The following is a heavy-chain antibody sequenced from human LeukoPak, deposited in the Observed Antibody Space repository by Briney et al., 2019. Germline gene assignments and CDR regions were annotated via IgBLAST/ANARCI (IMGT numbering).Heavy chain of an antibody. CDR2: VSYDGSDK. V-gene: IGHV3-30*03. D-gene: IGHD6-6*01. CDR3: ARDGGSSSYYYYYGMDV. J-gene: IGHJ6*02. Sequence: GRSLRLSCAASGFTFSSYGMHWVRQAPGKGLEWVAVVSYDGSDKYYVVSVKGRFTISRDNSKNTLYLQMNSLRAEDTAVYYCARDGGSSSYYYYYGMDVWGQGTTVTVSS. CDR1: GFTFSSYG.